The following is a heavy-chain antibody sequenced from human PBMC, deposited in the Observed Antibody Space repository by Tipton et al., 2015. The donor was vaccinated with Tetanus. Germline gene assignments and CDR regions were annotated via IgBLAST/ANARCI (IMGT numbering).Heavy chain of an antibody. J-gene: IGHJ3*02. CDR1: GDSVSSNSAA. Sequence: GLVKPSQTLSLTCAISGDSVSSNSAAWNWIRQSPSRGLEWLGRTYYRSKWNNEYAVSVKSRLTINPDTSKNQVSLQLNSVTPDDTAVYYCVRGERGALDIWGQGTLVTVSS. CDR2: TYYRSKWNN. V-gene: IGHV6-1*01. CDR3: VRGERGALDI.